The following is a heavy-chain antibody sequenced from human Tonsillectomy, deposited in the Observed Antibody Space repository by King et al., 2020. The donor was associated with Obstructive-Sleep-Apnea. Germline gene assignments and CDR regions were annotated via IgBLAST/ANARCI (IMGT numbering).Heavy chain of an antibody. CDR3: VRMVDPFLRYSSSSSYYYGMDV. J-gene: IGHJ6*02. CDR2: IFSNDEK. CDR1: GFSLSNAKMG. V-gene: IGHV2-26*01. D-gene: IGHD6-6*01. Sequence: TLKESGPVLVKPTETLTLTCTVSGFSLSNAKMGVNWGRQPPGKALEWLAHIFSNDEKSYSTSLKSRLTHSKDTSKSQVVLTMTNMDPVDTATYYFVRMVDPFLRYSSSSSYYYGMDVWGQGTTVTVS.